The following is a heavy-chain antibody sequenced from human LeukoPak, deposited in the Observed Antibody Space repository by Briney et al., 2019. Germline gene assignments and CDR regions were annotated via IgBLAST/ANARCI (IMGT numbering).Heavy chain of an antibody. CDR2: IKGGGDDP. CDR1: GFTFSTYA. D-gene: IGHD2-21*02. J-gene: IGHJ4*02. V-gene: IGHV3-23*01. CDR3: AKGGHDFNPFYW. Sequence: GGSLRLSCAAPGFTFSTYAMGWVRQAPGRGLEWVSGIKGGGDDPFYADSVKGRFTISRDNSKNTLFLQLDSLRAEDSAVYCCAKGGHDFNPFYWWGQGTLVTVSS.